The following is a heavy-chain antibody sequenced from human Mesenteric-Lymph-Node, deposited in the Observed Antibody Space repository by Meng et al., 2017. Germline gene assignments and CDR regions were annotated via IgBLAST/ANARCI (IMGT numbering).Heavy chain of an antibody. J-gene: IGHJ4*02. Sequence: GESLKISCAASGFTFSSYEMNWVRQAPGKGLEWVSYISSSGSTIYYADSVKGRFTISRDNAKNSLYLQMNSLRAEDTAVYYCARGLPWYYGDYVFYYWGQGTLVTVSS. CDR3: ARGLPWYYGDYVFYY. CDR2: ISSSGSTI. CDR1: GFTFSSYE. D-gene: IGHD4-17*01. V-gene: IGHV3-48*03.